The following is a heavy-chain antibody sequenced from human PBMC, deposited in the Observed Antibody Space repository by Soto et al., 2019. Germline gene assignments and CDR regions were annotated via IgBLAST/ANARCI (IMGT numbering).Heavy chain of an antibody. CDR3: ARDLKYCSSTSCYTPGWFDP. J-gene: IGHJ5*02. V-gene: IGHV6-1*01. Sequence: SQTLSLTCAISGDSVSSNTASWNWIRQSPSRGLEWLGRTYFRSKWYNDYAVSVKSRITINPDTSKNQFSLQLNSVTPEDTAVYYRARDLKYCSSTSCYTPGWFDPWGQGTLVTVSS. CDR1: GDSVSSNTAS. CDR2: TYFRSKWYN. D-gene: IGHD2-2*02.